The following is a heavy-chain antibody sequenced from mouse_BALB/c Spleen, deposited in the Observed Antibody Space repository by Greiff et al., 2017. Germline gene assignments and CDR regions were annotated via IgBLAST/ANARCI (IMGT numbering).Heavy chain of an antibody. Sequence: DVQLQESGGGLVKPGGSLKLSCAASGFTFSSYAMSWVRQSPEKRLEWVAEISSGGSYTYYPDTVTGRFTISRDNAKNTLYLEMSSLRSEDTAMYYCARILTTVDAMDYWGQGTSVTVSS. CDR2: ISSGGSYT. CDR1: GFTFSSYA. V-gene: IGHV5-9-4*01. D-gene: IGHD1-1*01. J-gene: IGHJ4*01. CDR3: ARILTTVDAMDY.